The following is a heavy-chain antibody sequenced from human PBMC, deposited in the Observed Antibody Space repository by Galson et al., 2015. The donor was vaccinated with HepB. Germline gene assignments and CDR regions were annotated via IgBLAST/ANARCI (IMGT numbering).Heavy chain of an antibody. D-gene: IGHD3-10*01. CDR3: ARGSYWANSLLDAFEI. J-gene: IGHJ3*02. CDR2: INPSGGRT. V-gene: IGHV1-46*01. Sequence: SVKVSCKASGYTFATYHMHWLRQAPGQGLEWMGIINPSGGRTSYAQRFQGRVNMTRDTSTSTVYMELSSLRSEDTAVYYCARGSYWANSLLDAFEIWGQGTLVTVSS. CDR1: GYTFATYH.